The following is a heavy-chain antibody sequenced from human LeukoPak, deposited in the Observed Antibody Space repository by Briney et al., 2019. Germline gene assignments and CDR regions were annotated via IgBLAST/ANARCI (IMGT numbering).Heavy chain of an antibody. CDR1: GGSISNYY. CDR3: ARGYDIDV. CDR2: IYYTGTT. V-gene: IGHV4-59*01. Sequence: SETLSLTCTVSGGSISNYYWSWIRQPPGKALEWIGYIYYTGTTKYNPSLKGRATISLDTSKNQFSLKLTSVTAADTALFFCARGYDIDVWGQGTTVTVSS. J-gene: IGHJ6*02.